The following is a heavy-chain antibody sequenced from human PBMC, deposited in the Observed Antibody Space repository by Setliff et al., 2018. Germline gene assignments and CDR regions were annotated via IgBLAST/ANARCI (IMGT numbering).Heavy chain of an antibody. Sequence: GGSLRLSCAASGFSFSGSAVYWVRQASVKGLEWIGRIRGRTDNCATAYAASVRGRFTISRDDSKNTAYLQMNSLKTEDTAVYYCTFARDGYDVFDIWGQGTMVTVSS. V-gene: IGHV3-73*01. J-gene: IGHJ3*02. CDR3: TFARDGYDVFDI. CDR1: GFSFSGSA. CDR2: IRGRTDNCAT. D-gene: IGHD5-18*01.